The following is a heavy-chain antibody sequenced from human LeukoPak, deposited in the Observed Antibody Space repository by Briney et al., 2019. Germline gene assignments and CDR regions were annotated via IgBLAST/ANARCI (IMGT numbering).Heavy chain of an antibody. J-gene: IGHJ4*02. D-gene: IGHD6-6*01. CDR1: GFTFSSYS. CDR3: ARDTGGGYSSSSSYYFDY. CDR2: ISSSSSTI. V-gene: IGHV3-48*01. Sequence: PGGSLRLSCAAAGFTFSSYSMNWVRQAPGKGLEWASYISSSSSTIYYADSVKGRFTISRDNAKNSLYLQMNSLRAEDTAVYYCARDTGGGYSSSSSYYFDYWGQGTLVTVSS.